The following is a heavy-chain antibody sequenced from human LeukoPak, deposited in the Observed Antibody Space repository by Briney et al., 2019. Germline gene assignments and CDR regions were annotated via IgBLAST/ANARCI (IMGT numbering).Heavy chain of an antibody. V-gene: IGHV4-59*08. CDR1: GGSISSYY. CDR3: ARHESAVGALFY. D-gene: IGHD1-26*01. CDR2: IYSTGST. Sequence: SETLSLTCTVSGGSISSYYWSWIRQPPGKGLEWIGYIYSTGSTNSNPSLKSRVTISVDTSNNQFSLKLRSMTAADTAVYFCARHESAVGALFYWGQGTLVTVSS. J-gene: IGHJ4*02.